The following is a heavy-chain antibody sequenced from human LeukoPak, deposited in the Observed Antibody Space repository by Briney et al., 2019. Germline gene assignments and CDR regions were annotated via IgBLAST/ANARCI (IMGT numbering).Heavy chain of an antibody. J-gene: IGHJ4*02. V-gene: IGHV3-23*01. CDR3: AKVLSLRSHFFDY. CDR1: GFTFSSYS. D-gene: IGHD4-17*01. Sequence: PGGSLRLSCAASGFTFSSYSMNWVRQAPGKWLEWVSAISGSVGSTYYADSVKGRFTISRDNSKNTLYLQMNSLRAEDTAVYYCAKVLSLRSHFFDYWGQGTLVTVSS. CDR2: ISGSVGST.